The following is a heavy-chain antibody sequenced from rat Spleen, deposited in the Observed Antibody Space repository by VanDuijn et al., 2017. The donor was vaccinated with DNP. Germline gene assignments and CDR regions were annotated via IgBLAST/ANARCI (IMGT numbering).Heavy chain of an antibody. CDR3: AKGPNYGGWSDYFDY. Sequence: EVKLVESGGGLVQPGKSLKLSCAASGFNINDYWMGWVRQAPGKGLEWIGEINKDSGTIIYSPSLKDKFTISRDNAQNTLYLQMNKLGSEDTAIYYCAKGPNYGGWSDYFDYWGQGVMVTVSS. CDR1: GFNINDYW. V-gene: IGHV4-2*01. CDR2: INKDSGTI. J-gene: IGHJ2*01. D-gene: IGHD1-11*01.